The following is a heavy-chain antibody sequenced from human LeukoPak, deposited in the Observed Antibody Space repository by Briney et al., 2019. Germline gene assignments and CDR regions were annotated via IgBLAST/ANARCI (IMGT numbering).Heavy chain of an antibody. CDR2: IYYSGST. V-gene: IGHV4-59*01. Sequence: SETLSLTCTVSGGSISSYYWSWIRQPPGKGLECIGYIYYSGSTNYNPSLKSRVTVSVDTSKNQFSLKLSSVTAADTAVYYCARAGRAGSGYYLDYWGQGTLVTVSS. CDR1: GGSISSYY. CDR3: ARAGRAGSGYYLDY. D-gene: IGHD3-22*01. J-gene: IGHJ4*02.